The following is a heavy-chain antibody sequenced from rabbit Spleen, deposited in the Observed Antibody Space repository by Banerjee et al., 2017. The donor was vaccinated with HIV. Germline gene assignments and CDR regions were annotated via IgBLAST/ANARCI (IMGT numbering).Heavy chain of an antibody. V-gene: IGHV1S40*01. J-gene: IGHJ4*01. D-gene: IGHD1-1*01. CDR1: GFSFSSDYY. CDR3: ARLSSGAFNL. CDR2: IYTGSDNT. Sequence: QSLEESGGDLVKPGASLTLTCTASGFSFSSDYYICWVRQAPGKGLEWIGCIYTGSDNTYYASWAKGRFTITRSTSLNTVTLQLNSLTAADTATYFCARLSSGAFNLWGQGTLVTVS.